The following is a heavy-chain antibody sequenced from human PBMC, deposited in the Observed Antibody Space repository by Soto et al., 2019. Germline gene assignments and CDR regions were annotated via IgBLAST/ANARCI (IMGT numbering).Heavy chain of an antibody. J-gene: IGHJ4*02. Sequence: SVPMSLTWAVDDGNFVGRCWSWIRQPPGKGLEWIGEINHSGSTNYSPSLKSRVTISVDTSKNQFSLKLGSVTAADTAVYYCARVSGSREVDYWGQRTLVTVSS. D-gene: IGHD3-10*01. CDR2: INHSGST. V-gene: IGHV4-34*01. CDR3: ARVSGSREVDY. CDR1: DGNFVGRC.